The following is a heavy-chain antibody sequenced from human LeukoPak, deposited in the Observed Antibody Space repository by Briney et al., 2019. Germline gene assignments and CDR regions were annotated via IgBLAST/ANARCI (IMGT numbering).Heavy chain of an antibody. D-gene: IGHD1-26*01. CDR1: GFTFSNYA. V-gene: IGHV3-23*01. Sequence: GGSLRLSCAASGFTFSNYAMSWVRQAPGKGLEWVSSIYFSGGNTYSADSVKGRFTISRDNSRNTLYLQMNSLRAEDTAVYYCAASGGSYYNYWGQGTLVTVSS. J-gene: IGHJ4*02. CDR2: IYFSGGNT. CDR3: AASGGSYYNY.